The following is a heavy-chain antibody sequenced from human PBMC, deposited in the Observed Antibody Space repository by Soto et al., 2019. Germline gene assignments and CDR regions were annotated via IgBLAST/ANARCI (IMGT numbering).Heavy chain of an antibody. Sequence: QVQLQESGPGLVKPSGTLSLTCAVSGGSISSSNWWSWVRQPPGKGLEWIGEIYHSGNTNYNPSLKRRVTMAVDKSRNPFSLKLSSVTAADTAVYYCASRWGEGRVDYWGQGTLVTVSS. D-gene: IGHD3-10*01. CDR3: ASRWGEGRVDY. CDR1: GGSISSSNW. J-gene: IGHJ4*02. CDR2: IYHSGNT. V-gene: IGHV4-4*02.